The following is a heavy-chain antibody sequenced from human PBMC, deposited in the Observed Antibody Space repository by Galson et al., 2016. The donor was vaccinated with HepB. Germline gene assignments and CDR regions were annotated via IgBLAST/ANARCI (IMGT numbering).Heavy chain of an antibody. CDR2: ISYDGTNK. J-gene: IGHJ4*02. D-gene: IGHD4-17*01. Sequence: SLRLSCAASGFTFSSYGMHWVRQAPGQGLEWVAIISYDGTNKYYADSVKGRFTISRDNSKNTLYLQMNSLRAEDTAVYYCARGSLRFVYGDTFDYWGQGTLVTVSS. CDR3: ARGSLRFVYGDTFDY. V-gene: IGHV3-30*03. CDR1: GFTFSSYG.